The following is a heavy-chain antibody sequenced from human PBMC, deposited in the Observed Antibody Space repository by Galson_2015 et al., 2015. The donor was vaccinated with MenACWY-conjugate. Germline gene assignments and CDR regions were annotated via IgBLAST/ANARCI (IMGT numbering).Heavy chain of an antibody. J-gene: IGHJ4*02. CDR3: AKIVRHPVGPYFDS. D-gene: IGHD2-21*01. CDR2: LYDAGTS. V-gene: IGHV3-53*01. Sequence: SLRLSCAASGFSVTSHFMGWVRQAPGKGLEWVALLYDAGTSRYADSVKGRFTISSDTLRTSLSLQMHGLRAEDTAMYFCAKIVRHPVGPYFDSWGQGTLVLVSS. CDR1: GFSVTSHF.